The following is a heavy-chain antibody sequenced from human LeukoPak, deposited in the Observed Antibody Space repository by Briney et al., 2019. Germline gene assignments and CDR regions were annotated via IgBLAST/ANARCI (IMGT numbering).Heavy chain of an antibody. D-gene: IGHD1-26*01. CDR2: IYDSGST. J-gene: IGHJ4*02. CDR3: ARTYSGRSYYFDC. Sequence: SEALSLTCTVSGGSISSFHWSWIRQPPGKGLEHIGNIYDSGSTYYNPSLKSRVTISVDTSKNQFSLKLSSVTAADTAVYYCARTYSGRSYYFDCWGQGTLVTVSS. V-gene: IGHV4-59*01. CDR1: GGSISSFH.